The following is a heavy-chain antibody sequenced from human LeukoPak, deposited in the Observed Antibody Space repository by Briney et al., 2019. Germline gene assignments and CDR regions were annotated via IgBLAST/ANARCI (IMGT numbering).Heavy chain of an antibody. CDR1: GFTFSSYS. D-gene: IGHD3-10*01. CDR3: AREYYGFDY. J-gene: IGHJ4*02. Sequence: GGSLRLSCAASGFTFSSYSMNWVRQAPGKRQEWVSSISSSSSYIYYADSVKGRFTISRDNAKNSLYLQMNSLRAEDTAVYYCAREYYGFDYWGQGTLVTVSS. CDR2: ISSSSSYI. V-gene: IGHV3-21*01.